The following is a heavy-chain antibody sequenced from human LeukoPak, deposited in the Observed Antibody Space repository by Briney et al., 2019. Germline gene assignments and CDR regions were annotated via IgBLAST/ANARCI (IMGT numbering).Heavy chain of an antibody. CDR2: IYYLGST. CDR1: GGSISNYY. CDR3: ARARTYYDILTGYPITAFDY. Sequence: SETLSLTCSVSGGSISNYYWSWIRQPPGKGLEWIGYIYYLGSTNYNPSLKSRVTISVDTSKNQFSLKLSSVTAADTAVYYCARARTYYDILTGYPITAFDYWGQGTLVTVSS. J-gene: IGHJ4*02. D-gene: IGHD3-9*01. V-gene: IGHV4-59*01.